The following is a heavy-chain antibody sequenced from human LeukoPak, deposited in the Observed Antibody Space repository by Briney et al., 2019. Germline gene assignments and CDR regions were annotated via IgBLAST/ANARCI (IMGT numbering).Heavy chain of an antibody. CDR2: ISGSGGST. CDR1: GFTYSSYA. V-gene: IGHV3-23*01. J-gene: IGHJ4*02. D-gene: IGHD4-17*01. CDR3: AKDTSPFMTTVNFDY. Sequence: GGSLRLSCAASGFTYSSYAMSWVRQAPGKGLEWVSAISGSGGSTYYADSVKGRFTISRDNSKNTLYLQMNSLRAEDTAVYYCAKDTSPFMTTVNFDYWGQGTLVTVSS.